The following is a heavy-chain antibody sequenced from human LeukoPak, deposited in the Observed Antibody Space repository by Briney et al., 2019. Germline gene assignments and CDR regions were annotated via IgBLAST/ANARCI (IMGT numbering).Heavy chain of an antibody. Sequence: SQTLSLTCAISGDSVSGGSAGWNWIRQSSSRGLEWLGRIYYRSKWYSYYAISLKSRITIDPDTSRNQFSLQLNSVTHDDTAVYYCTGGGLVRGTLHWFDPWGQGTLVTVSS. J-gene: IGHJ5*02. V-gene: IGHV6-1*01. D-gene: IGHD3-10*01. CDR1: GDSVSGGSAG. CDR3: TGGGLVRGTLHWFDP. CDR2: IYYRSKWYS.